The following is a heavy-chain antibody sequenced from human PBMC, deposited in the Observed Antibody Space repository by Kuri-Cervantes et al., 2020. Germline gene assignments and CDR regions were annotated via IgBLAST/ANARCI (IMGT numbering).Heavy chain of an antibody. D-gene: IGHD3-22*01. V-gene: IGHV3-74*01. CDR2: INSDGSST. Sequence: GGSLRLSCAASGFTFSSYWMHWVRQAPGKGLVWVSRINSDGSSTSYADSVKGRFTISRDNAKNTLYLQMNSLRAEDTAVYYCARGRTYYYDSSGYYRKEYFQHWGQGTLVTVSS. CDR1: GFTFSSYW. J-gene: IGHJ1*01. CDR3: ARGRTYYYDSSGYYRKEYFQH.